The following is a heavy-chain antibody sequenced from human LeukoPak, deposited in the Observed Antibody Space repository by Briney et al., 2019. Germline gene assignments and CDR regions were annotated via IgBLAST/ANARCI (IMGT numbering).Heavy chain of an antibody. CDR3: ASLNSIPYYYYGMDV. CDR1: GYTFTSYG. J-gene: IGHJ6*02. V-gene: IGHV1-69*13. CDR2: IIPIFGTA. Sequence: SVKVSCKASGYTFTSYGISWVRQAPGQGLEWMGGIIPIFGTANYAQKFQGRVTITADESTSTAYMELSSLRSEDTAVYYCASLNSIPYYYYGMDVWGQGTTVTVSS. D-gene: IGHD4-23*01.